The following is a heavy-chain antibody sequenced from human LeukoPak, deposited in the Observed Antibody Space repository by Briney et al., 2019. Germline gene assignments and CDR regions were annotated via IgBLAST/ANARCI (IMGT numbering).Heavy chain of an antibody. J-gene: IGHJ3*02. Sequence: SETLSLTCTVSGGSISSYYWSWIRQPPGKGLEWIGYIYYSGSTNYNPSPKSRVTISVDTSKNQFSLKLSSVTAADTAVYYCARATMIVVAVTYDAFDIWGQGTMVTVSS. V-gene: IGHV4-59*01. D-gene: IGHD3-22*01. CDR3: ARATMIVVAVTYDAFDI. CDR2: IYYSGST. CDR1: GGSISSYY.